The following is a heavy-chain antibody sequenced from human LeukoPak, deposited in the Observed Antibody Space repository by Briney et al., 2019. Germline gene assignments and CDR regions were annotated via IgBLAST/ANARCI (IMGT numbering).Heavy chain of an antibody. CDR3: AAHPVGSSSWYGMDV. D-gene: IGHD6-13*01. V-gene: IGHV4-4*07. Sequence: SETLSLTCTVSGGSISSYYSSWIRQPAGEGLEWIGRIYTSGSTNYNPSLKSRVTMSVDTSKNQFSLKLSSVTAADTAVYYCAAHPVGSSSWYGMDVWGQGTTVTVSS. CDR1: GGSISSYY. CDR2: IYTSGST. J-gene: IGHJ6*02.